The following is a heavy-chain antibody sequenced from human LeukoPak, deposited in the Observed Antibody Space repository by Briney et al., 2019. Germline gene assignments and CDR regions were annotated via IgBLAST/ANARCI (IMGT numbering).Heavy chain of an antibody. CDR2: ISYDGSNK. J-gene: IGHJ5*01. Sequence: GALRLSCAASGFTFSNYALHWVRQAPGKGLEWVAVISYDGSNKYYADSVKGRFTISRDNSEKTLYLQMNSLRAEDTAVYYCARGMTVAANWFDSWGQGTLVTVSS. CDR1: GFTFSNYA. V-gene: IGHV3-30-3*01. CDR3: ARGMTVAANWFDS. D-gene: IGHD6-19*01.